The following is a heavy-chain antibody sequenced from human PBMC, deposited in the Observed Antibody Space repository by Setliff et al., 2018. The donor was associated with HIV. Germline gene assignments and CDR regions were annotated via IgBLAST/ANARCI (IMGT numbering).Heavy chain of an antibody. V-gene: IGHV2-70*11. J-gene: IGHJ4*02. CDR1: GFSLSPRGMS. Sequence: SGPTLVNPTQTLTLTCTFSGFSLSPRGMSVSWIRQPPGKALEWLARIDWDDAKYYSTSLKTRHTISKDTSKNQVVLTMTNMDPVDTATYYCARGSESLTYFDNLGPGALVTVSS. D-gene: IGHD3-10*01. CDR3: ARGSESLTYFDN. CDR2: IDWDDAK.